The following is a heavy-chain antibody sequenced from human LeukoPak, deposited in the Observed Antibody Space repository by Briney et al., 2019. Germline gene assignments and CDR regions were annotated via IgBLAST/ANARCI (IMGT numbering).Heavy chain of an antibody. CDR2: IYYSGST. Sequence: SETLSLTCTVSGASISSYYWSWIRQPPGKGLEWIGYIYYSGSTSCNPSLKSRATISVDTSKNQFSLKLSSVTAADTAVYYCARHYYSDPFDYWGQGTLVTVSS. CDR3: ARHYYSDPFDY. V-gene: IGHV4-59*01. D-gene: IGHD3-22*01. J-gene: IGHJ4*02. CDR1: GASISSYY.